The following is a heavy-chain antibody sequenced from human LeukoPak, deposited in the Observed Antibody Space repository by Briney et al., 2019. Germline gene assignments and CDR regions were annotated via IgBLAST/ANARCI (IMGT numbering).Heavy chain of an antibody. J-gene: IGHJ4*02. CDR3: ARGLKYSSSWYIFDY. CDR1: GGSFSGYY. V-gene: IGHV4-34*01. CDR2: INHSGST. Sequence: SETLSLTCAVYGGSFSGYYWSWIRQPPGKGLEWIGEINHSGSTNYNPSLKSRVTISVDTSKNQFSLKLSSVTAADTAVYYCARGLKYSSSWYIFDYRGQGTLVTVSS. D-gene: IGHD6-13*01.